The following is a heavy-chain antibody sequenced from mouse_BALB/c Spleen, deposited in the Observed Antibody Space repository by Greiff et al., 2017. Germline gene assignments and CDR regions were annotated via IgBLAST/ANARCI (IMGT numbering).Heavy chain of an antibody. CDR3: NAEMSQGLAY. J-gene: IGHJ3*01. CDR2: IDPENGDT. V-gene: IGHV14-4*02. CDR1: GFNIKDYY. Sequence: VQLQQSGAELVRSGASVKLSCTASGFNIKDYYMHWVKQRPEQGLEWIGWIDPENGDTEYAPKFQGKATMTADTSSNTAYLQLSSLTSEDTAVYCCNAEMSQGLAYWGQGTLVTVSA.